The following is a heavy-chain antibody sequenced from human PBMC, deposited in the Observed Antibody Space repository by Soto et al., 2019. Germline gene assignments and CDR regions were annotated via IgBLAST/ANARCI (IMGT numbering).Heavy chain of an antibody. CDR1: GFTFISSD. Sequence: VESGGDVAQPGGSLRLSCAASGFTFISSDMSWVRQAPGKGLEWISHISTSGSTTYYADSVKGRFTISRDNANHSLYLQMNSLRVADTAVYYCARWEVVTGLDYWGQGNLVTVSS. D-gene: IGHD3-22*01. J-gene: IGHJ4*02. CDR2: ISTSGSTT. V-gene: IGHV3-48*03. CDR3: ARWEVVTGLDY.